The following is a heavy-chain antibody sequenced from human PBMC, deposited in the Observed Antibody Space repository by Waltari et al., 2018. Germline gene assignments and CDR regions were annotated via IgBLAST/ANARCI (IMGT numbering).Heavy chain of an antibody. V-gene: IGHV7-4-1*02. D-gene: IGHD3-3*01. J-gene: IGHJ4*02. CDR1: GYTFTSYA. Sequence: QVQLVQSGSELKKPGASVKVSCKASGYTFTSYAMNWVRQAPGQGLEWMGWINTNTGNPTYAQGFTGRFVFSLDTSVSTAYLQISSLKAEDTAVYYCARGASYDCWSGYRGYYFDYWGQGTLVTVSS. CDR2: INTNTGNP. CDR3: ARGASYDCWSGYRGYYFDY.